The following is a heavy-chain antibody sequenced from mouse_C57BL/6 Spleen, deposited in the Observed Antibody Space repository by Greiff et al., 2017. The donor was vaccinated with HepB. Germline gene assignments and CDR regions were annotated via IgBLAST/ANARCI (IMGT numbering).Heavy chain of an antibody. V-gene: IGHV14-4*01. D-gene: IGHD2-3*01. CDR2: IDPENGDT. CDR1: GFNIKDDY. Sequence: EVKLEESGAELVRPGASVKLSCTASGFNIKDDYMHWVKQRPEQGLEWIGWIDPENGDTEYASKFQGKATITADTSSNTAYLQLSSLTSEDTAVYYCTIYDGYSYAMDYWGQGTSVTVSS. CDR3: TIYDGYSYAMDY. J-gene: IGHJ4*01.